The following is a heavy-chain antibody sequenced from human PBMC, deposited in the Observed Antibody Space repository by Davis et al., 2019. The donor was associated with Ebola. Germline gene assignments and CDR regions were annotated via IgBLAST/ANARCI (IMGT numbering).Heavy chain of an antibody. Sequence: SETLSLTCTVSGGSISSFYWSWIRQPPGKGLEWIGYVHYTGKTSYNPSLESRVTLSADVSKNQLFLELISVAAADTAVYYFARSGGWFGDLPLVDPLGQGISVTVSS. D-gene: IGHD3-10*01. J-gene: IGHJ5*02. V-gene: IGHV4-59*08. CDR1: GGSISSFY. CDR3: ARSGGWFGDLPLVDP. CDR2: VHYTGKT.